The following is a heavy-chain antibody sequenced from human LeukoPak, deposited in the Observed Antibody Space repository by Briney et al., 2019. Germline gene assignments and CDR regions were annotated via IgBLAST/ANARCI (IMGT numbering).Heavy chain of an antibody. CDR3: AKFLTGQYDAFDI. D-gene: IGHD3-9*01. J-gene: IGHJ3*02. CDR1: GFTFSNSY. CDR2: ISSASTYT. Sequence: GGSLRLSCAASGFTFSNSYMSWIRQAPGKGLEWVSFISSASTYTNFADSVKGRFTVSRDNAKNSLFLQMNSLRAEDTAVYYCAKFLTGQYDAFDIWGQGTMVTVSA. V-gene: IGHV3-11*03.